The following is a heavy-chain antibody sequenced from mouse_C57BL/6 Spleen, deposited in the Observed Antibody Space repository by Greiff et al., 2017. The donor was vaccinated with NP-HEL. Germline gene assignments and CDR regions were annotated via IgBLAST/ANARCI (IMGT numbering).Heavy chain of an antibody. CDR2: IDPEDGET. CDR1: GFNIKDYY. Sequence: VQLQQSGAELVKPGASVKLSCTASGFNIKDYYMHWVKQRTEQGLEWIGRIDPEDGETKYVPHFQGKATITADTSSNTAYMQLSSLTSENTAVYYCARERANWDLSIAYWGQGTLVTVSA. V-gene: IGHV14-2*01. D-gene: IGHD4-1*01. CDR3: ARERANWDLSIAY. J-gene: IGHJ3*01.